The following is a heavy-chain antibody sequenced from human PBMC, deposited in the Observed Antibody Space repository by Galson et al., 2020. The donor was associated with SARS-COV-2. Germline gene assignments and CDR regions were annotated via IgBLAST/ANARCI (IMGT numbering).Heavy chain of an antibody. CDR3: ARGGGGSYPDY. J-gene: IGHJ4*02. CDR2: IDHSGST. Sequence: SETLSITCAVYGGSFSGYYWTWIRQSPGQGLEWIGEIDHSGSTNYNPSLGGRITISVDTSKNQFSLKLNSVTAADTAVYYCARGGGGSYPDYWDQGTLVTVSS. CDR1: GGSFSGYY. V-gene: IGHV4-34*01. D-gene: IGHD1-26*01.